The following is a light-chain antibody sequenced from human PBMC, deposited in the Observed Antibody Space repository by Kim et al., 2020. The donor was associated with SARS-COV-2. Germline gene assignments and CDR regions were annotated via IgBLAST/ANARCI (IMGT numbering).Light chain of an antibody. CDR1: QKINTF. CDR2: SAS. V-gene: IGKV1-39*01. Sequence: IQMTQSPSALSASVGDRVTITCRASQKINTFLNWYQQKSGEAPKLLMYSASNLQSGVPSRFSGSGSGTDFTLTISSLQPEDFASYYCQQSFTNPPTFGQGTKVEVK. J-gene: IGKJ2*01. CDR3: QQSFTNPPT.